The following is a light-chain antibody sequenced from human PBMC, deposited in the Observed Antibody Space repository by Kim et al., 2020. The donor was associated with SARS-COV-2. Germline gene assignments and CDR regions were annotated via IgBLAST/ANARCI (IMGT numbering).Light chain of an antibody. CDR3: QQYDNLPFT. CDR2: EAA. CDR1: QDIRNY. V-gene: IGKV1-33*01. J-gene: IGKJ4*01. Sequence: AAVGDRVTITCQATQDIRNYLNGYQQKPGKAPKRLINEAANLESGASSRFSGSGSGTYFVFTINSLQPEDLATYYCQQYDNLPFTFGGGTKVDIK.